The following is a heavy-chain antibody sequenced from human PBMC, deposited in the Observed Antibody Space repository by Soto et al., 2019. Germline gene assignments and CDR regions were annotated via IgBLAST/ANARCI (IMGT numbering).Heavy chain of an antibody. CDR3: AKDRANYGDYVVDWLYYYYGMDV. D-gene: IGHD4-17*01. Sequence: PGGSLRLSCAASGFTFSSYAMSWVRQAPGKGLEWVSAISGSGGSTYYADSVKGRFTISRDNSKNTLYLQMNSLRAEDTAVYYCAKDRANYGDYVVDWLYYYYGMDVWGQGTTVTVSS. CDR2: ISGSGGST. V-gene: IGHV3-23*01. CDR1: GFTFSSYA. J-gene: IGHJ6*02.